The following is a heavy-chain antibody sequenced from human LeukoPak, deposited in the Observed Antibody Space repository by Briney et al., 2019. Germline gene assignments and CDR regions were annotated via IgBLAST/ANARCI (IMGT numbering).Heavy chain of an antibody. V-gene: IGHV3-23*01. CDR3: AKAGIAAAGPYYYYYYMDV. CDR2: ISGSGGST. D-gene: IGHD6-13*01. J-gene: IGHJ6*03. CDR1: GFTFSSYA. Sequence: GGSLRLSCAASGFTFSSYAMSWVRQAPGKGPEWVSAISGSGGSTYYADSVKGRFTISRDNSKNTLYLQMNSLRAEDTAVYYWAKAGIAAAGPYYYYYYMDVWGKGTTVTVSS.